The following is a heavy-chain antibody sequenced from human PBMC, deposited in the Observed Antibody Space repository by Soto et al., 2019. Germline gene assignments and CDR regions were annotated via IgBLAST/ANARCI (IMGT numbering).Heavy chain of an antibody. CDR2: INAGNGNT. CDR3: ATPIVPFY. D-gene: IGHD1-26*01. Sequence: QVQLVQSGAEVKKPGASVKVSCKASGYTFTSYAIHWVRQAPGQRLEWMGWINAGNGNTKYSQKFQGRVIITRDTSAGTAYMELRSLRSEDTAVYYCATPIVPFYWGQGTLVTVSS. CDR1: GYTFTSYA. V-gene: IGHV1-3*01. J-gene: IGHJ4*02.